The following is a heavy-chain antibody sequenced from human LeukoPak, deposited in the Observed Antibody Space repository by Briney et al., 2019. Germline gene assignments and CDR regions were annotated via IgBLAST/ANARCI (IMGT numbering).Heavy chain of an antibody. CDR3: ARPYSSGWYGAFDI. CDR2: LYTNGSP. D-gene: IGHD6-19*01. Sequence: SETLSLTCTVSGGSISSYYWSWIRQPPGKGLEWIGFLYTNGSPNYNPSPKSRVTISEDTSKNQISPKLTSVTAADTAVYYCARPYSSGWYGAFDIWGQGTKVTVSS. V-gene: IGHV4-4*09. CDR1: GGSISSYY. J-gene: IGHJ3*02.